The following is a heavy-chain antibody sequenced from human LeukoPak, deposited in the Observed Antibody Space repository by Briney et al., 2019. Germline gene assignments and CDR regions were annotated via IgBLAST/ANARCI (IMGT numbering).Heavy chain of an antibody. J-gene: IGHJ4*02. Sequence: GGSLRLSCAASGFTFSDYYMSWIRQTPGKGLEWVSYISSSGSTIYYAGSVKGRFTISRDNAKNSLYLQMNSLRAEDTAVYYCASPDSVAGHNFDYWGQGTLVTVSS. V-gene: IGHV3-11*01. CDR3: ASPDSVAGHNFDY. CDR1: GFTFSDYY. D-gene: IGHD6-19*01. CDR2: ISSSGSTI.